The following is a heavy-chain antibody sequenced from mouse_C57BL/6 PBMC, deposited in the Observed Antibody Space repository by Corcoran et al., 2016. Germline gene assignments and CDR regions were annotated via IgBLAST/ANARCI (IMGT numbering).Heavy chain of an antibody. V-gene: IGHV9-3*01. CDR1: GYTFTTYG. CDR3: ARWAYYDYDGGAMDY. J-gene: IGHJ4*01. Sequence: QIQLVQSGPELKKPRETVKISCKASGYTFTTYGMSWVKQAPGKGLKWMGWINTYSGVPTYADDFKGRFAFSLETSASTAYLQINNLKNEDTATYFCARWAYYDYDGGAMDYWGQGTSVTVSS. D-gene: IGHD2-4*01. CDR2: INTYSGVP.